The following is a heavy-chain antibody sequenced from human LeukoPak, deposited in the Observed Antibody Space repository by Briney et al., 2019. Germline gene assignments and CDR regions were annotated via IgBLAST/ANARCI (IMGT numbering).Heavy chain of an antibody. CDR1: GFTFSSLA. Sequence: GGSLRLSRAASGFTFSSLAMTWVRQAPGEGLEWVSTISAAGGGTHYADSVKGRFTISRDNSRDTLYLQMNSLRAEDTAIYFCAKRLGLTGFDYWGQGTLVTVSS. J-gene: IGHJ4*02. V-gene: IGHV3-23*01. CDR2: ISAAGGGT. D-gene: IGHD3-16*01. CDR3: AKRLGLTGFDY.